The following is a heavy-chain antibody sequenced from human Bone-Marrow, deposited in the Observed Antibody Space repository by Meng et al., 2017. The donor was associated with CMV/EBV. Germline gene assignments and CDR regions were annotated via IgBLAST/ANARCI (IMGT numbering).Heavy chain of an antibody. CDR3: ARDPVLPAALDY. V-gene: IGHV1-8*02. D-gene: IGHD2-2*01. CDR1: GYTFTSYD. Sequence: ASVKVSCKASGYTFTSYDINWVRQATGQGLEWMGWMNPNSGNTGYAQKFQGRVTMTRNTSISTAYMELSSLRSEDTAVYYCARDPVLPAALDYWGQGTLVTVSS. CDR2: MNPNSGNT. J-gene: IGHJ4*02.